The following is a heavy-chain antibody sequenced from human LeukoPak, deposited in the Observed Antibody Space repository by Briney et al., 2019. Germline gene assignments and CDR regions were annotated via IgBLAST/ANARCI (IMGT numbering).Heavy chain of an antibody. Sequence: SETLSLTCTVSGGSISSYYWSWIRQPPGKGLEWIGYIYYSGSTNYNPSLKSRVTISVDTSKNQFSLKLSSVTAADTAVYYCASGCPAGYWGQGTLVTVSS. V-gene: IGHV4-59*01. CDR3: ASGCPAGY. CDR1: GGSISSYY. J-gene: IGHJ4*02. D-gene: IGHD6-19*01. CDR2: IYYSGST.